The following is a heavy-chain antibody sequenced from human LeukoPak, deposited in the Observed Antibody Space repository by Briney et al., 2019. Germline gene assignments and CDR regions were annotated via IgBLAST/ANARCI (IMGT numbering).Heavy chain of an antibody. D-gene: IGHD2-2*01. CDR1: GYTFTSYG. CDR3: ARAGYCSSTSCDQAISAGSDY. V-gene: IGHV1-18*01. Sequence: GASVKVSCKASGYTFTSYGISWVRQAPGQGLEWMGWISAYNGNTNYAQKLQGRVTMTTDTSTSTAYMELRSLRSDDTAVYYCARAGYCSSTSCDQAISAGSDYWGQGTLVTVSS. J-gene: IGHJ4*02. CDR2: ISAYNGNT.